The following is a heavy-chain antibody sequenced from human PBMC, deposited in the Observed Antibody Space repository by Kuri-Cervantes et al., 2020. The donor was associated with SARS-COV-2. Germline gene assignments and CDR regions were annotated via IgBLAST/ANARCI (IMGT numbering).Heavy chain of an antibody. CDR1: GFTFDDYA. Sequence: GESLKISCAASGFTFDDYAMHWVRQAPGKGLEWVSSISSSSSYIYYADSVKGRFTTSRDNSKNTLHPQMNSLRAEDTAVYYCARDLAVAFRYQYNWFDPWGQGTLVTVSS. CDR3: ARDLAVAFRYQYNWFDP. J-gene: IGHJ5*02. D-gene: IGHD6-19*01. V-gene: IGHV3-21*01. CDR2: ISSSSSYI.